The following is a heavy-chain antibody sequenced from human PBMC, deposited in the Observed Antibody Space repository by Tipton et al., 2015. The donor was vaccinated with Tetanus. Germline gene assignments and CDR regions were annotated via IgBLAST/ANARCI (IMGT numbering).Heavy chain of an antibody. Sequence: QSGPEVKKPGASVKVSCKASGYTFTSYAMHWVRQAPGQRLEWMGWINAGNGNTKYSQKFRGRVTITRDTSASTAYMELSSLRSEDTAVYYCARGGDPDYYGSGSYLIYWGQGTLVTVSS. CDR1: GYTFTSYA. CDR2: INAGNGNT. CDR3: ARGGDPDYYGSGSYLIY. J-gene: IGHJ4*02. V-gene: IGHV1-3*01. D-gene: IGHD3-10*01.